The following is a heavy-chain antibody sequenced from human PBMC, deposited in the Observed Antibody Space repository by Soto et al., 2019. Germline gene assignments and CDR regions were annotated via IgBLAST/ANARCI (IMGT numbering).Heavy chain of an antibody. V-gene: IGHV5-51*01. CDR3: ATTAGSAAAGTFAFDI. CDR1: GYSFTSYW. D-gene: IGHD6-13*01. Sequence: GESLKISCKGSGYSFTSYWIGWVRQMPGKGLEWMGIIYPGDSDTRYSPSFQGQVTISADKSISTAYLQWSSLKASDTAMYYCATTAGSAAAGTFAFDIWGQGTMVTVSS. CDR2: IYPGDSDT. J-gene: IGHJ3*02.